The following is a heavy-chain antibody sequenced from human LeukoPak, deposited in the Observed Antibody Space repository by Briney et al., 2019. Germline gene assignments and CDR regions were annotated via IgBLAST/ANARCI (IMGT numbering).Heavy chain of an antibody. Sequence: GGSLRLSCAASGFTFSNYWMSWVRQAPGKGLGFMANIKEAGSEKYYVDSVKGRFTISRDNDKNLVHLQMNSLRAEDTAVYYCARGGGMRSWYDFDYWGQRTLVTVSS. CDR2: IKEAGSEK. D-gene: IGHD6-13*01. V-gene: IGHV3-7*04. CDR3: ARGGGMRSWYDFDY. J-gene: IGHJ4*02. CDR1: GFTFSNYW.